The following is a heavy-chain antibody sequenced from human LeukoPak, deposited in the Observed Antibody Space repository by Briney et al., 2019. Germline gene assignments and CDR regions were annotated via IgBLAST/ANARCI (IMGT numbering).Heavy chain of an antibody. CDR1: GGSISSGSYY. J-gene: IGHJ4*02. D-gene: IGHD2-2*01. V-gene: IGHV4-61*02. CDR2: IYTSGST. CDR3: ARGGQYQLPLDY. Sequence: SETLSLTCTVSGGSISSGSYYWSWIRQPAGKGLEWIGRIYTSGSTKYNPSLKSRVTISVDTSKNQFSLKLSSVTAADTAVYYCARGGQYQLPLDYWGQGTLVTVSS.